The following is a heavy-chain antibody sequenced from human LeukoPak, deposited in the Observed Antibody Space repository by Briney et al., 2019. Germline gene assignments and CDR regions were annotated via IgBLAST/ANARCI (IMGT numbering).Heavy chain of an antibody. CDR3: ARRGGYYYYGMDV. D-gene: IGHD3-16*01. J-gene: IGHJ6*02. CDR2: IYSGGST. Sequence: GGSLRLSCAASGFTVSSNCMTWVRQAPGKGLEWVSVIYSGGSTYYADSVKGRFTISRDNSKNTLYLQMNSLRAEDTAVYYCARRGGYYYYGMDVWGQGTTVTVSS. CDR1: GFTVSSNC. V-gene: IGHV3-53*01.